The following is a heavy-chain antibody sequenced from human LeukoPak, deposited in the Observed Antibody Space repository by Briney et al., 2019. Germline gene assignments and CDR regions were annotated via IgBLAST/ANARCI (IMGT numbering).Heavy chain of an antibody. Sequence: SETLSLTCTVSGGSIGSYYWSWIRQPPGKGLEWIGYIYYSGSTNYNPSLQSRVTLSVDTSKNQFSLKLSSVTAADTALYYCAIVDPTSQMNNWGRGMLVTVSS. J-gene: IGHJ4*02. CDR3: AIVDPTSQMNN. D-gene: IGHD1/OR15-1a*01. CDR2: IYYSGST. V-gene: IGHV4-59*12. CDR1: GGSIGSYY.